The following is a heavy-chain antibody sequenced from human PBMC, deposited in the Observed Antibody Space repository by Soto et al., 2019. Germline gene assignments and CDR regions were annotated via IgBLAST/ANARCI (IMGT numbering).Heavy chain of an antibody. CDR3: AIHMGAVLLWIGEFGYFDY. CDR2: ISGTGGNT. CDR1: GFTFTNYA. J-gene: IGHJ4*02. V-gene: IGHV3-23*01. D-gene: IGHD3-10*01. Sequence: EVQLLESGGGLIQPGGSLRLSCAASGFTFTNYAMSWVRQAPGKGLEWVSSISGTGGNTYYADSVKGRFTISRDNPKNTLYLQMNSLRAEDTAVYYCAIHMGAVLLWIGEFGYFDYWGQGTLVTVSS.